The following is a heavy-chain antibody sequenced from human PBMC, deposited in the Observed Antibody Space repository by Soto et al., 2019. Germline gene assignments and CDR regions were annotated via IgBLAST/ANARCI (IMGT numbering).Heavy chain of an antibody. CDR2: IYSGGST. V-gene: IGHV3-66*01. D-gene: IGHD5-12*01. CDR3: ARDLSGYSGYDFYAFDI. CDR1: GFTVSSNY. J-gene: IGHJ3*02. Sequence: GGSLRLSCAASGFTVSSNYMSWVRQAPGKGLEWVSVIYSGGSTYYADSVKGRFTISRDNSKNTLYLQMNSLRAEDTAVYYCARDLSGYSGYDFYAFDIWGQGTMVTVSS.